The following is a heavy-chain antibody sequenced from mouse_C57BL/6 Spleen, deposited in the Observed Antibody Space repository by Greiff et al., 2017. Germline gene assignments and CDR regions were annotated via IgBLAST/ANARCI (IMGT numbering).Heavy chain of an antibody. CDR1: GYTFTEYT. Sequence: LVESGAELVKPGASVKLSCKASGYTFTEYTIHWVKQRSGQGLEWIGWFYPGSGSIKYNEKFKDKATLTADKSSSTVYMELSRLTSEDSAVYFCARHEGGGYYGYYFDYWGQGTTLTVSS. V-gene: IGHV1-62-2*01. CDR3: ARHEGGGYYGYYFDY. D-gene: IGHD1-1*01. J-gene: IGHJ2*01. CDR2: FYPGSGSI.